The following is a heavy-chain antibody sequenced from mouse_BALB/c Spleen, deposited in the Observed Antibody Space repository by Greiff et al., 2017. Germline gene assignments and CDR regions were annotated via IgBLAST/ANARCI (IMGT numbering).Heavy chain of an antibody. CDR3: TRRTNWDYAMDY. D-gene: IGHD4-1*02. CDR2: INPSNGGT. CDR1: GYTFTSYY. Sequence: VQLQQPGAELVKPGASVKLSCKASGYTFTSYYMYWVKQRPGQGLEWIGGINPSNGGTNFNEKFKSKATLTVDKSSSTAYMQLSSLTSEDSAVYYCTRRTNWDYAMDYWGQGTSVTVSS. J-gene: IGHJ4*01. V-gene: IGHV1S81*02.